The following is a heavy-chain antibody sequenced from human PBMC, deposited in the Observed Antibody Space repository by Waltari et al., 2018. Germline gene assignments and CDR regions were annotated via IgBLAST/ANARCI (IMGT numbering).Heavy chain of an antibody. V-gene: IGHV1-69*01. D-gene: IGHD6-13*01. Sequence: QVQLVQSGAEVKKPGASVKVSCKASGYTFTSYYMHCVRQAPGKGLEWMGGIIPIFGTANYAQKFQGRVTITADESTSTAYMELSSLRSEDTAVYYCAREATNSSSWGYWGQGTLVTVSS. J-gene: IGHJ4*02. CDR3: AREATNSSSWGY. CDR1: GYTFTSYY. CDR2: IIPIFGTA.